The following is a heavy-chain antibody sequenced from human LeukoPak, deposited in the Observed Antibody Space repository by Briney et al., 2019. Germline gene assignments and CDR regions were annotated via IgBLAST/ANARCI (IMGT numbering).Heavy chain of an antibody. D-gene: IGHD1-26*01. Sequence: ASVKVSCKASGYTFTSYHLHWVRQAPGQGLEWMGIINPSGGSPNYAQKFQGRVTMTRDMSTSTVNMELSSLRSEGTAVYYCARAQGSYYHYYMDVWGQGTLVTVSS. CDR3: ARAQGSYYHYYMDV. CDR2: INPSGGSP. CDR1: GYTFTSYH. V-gene: IGHV1-46*01. J-gene: IGHJ6*03.